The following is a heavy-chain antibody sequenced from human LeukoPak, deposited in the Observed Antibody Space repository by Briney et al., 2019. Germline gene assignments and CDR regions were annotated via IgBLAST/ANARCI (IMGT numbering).Heavy chain of an antibody. V-gene: IGHV3-7*01. Sequence: GGSLRLSCAASGFTFSSYWMSWVRQAPGKGLEWVANIKQDGGENYYVDSVKGRFIISRDNAKNSLYLQMNSLRAEDTAMSYCARVRSDYVWGSYRYSTEDYFDYWGQGTLVTVSS. CDR2: IKQDGGEN. CDR3: ARVRSDYVWGSYRYSTEDYFDY. CDR1: GFTFSSYW. D-gene: IGHD3-16*02. J-gene: IGHJ4*02.